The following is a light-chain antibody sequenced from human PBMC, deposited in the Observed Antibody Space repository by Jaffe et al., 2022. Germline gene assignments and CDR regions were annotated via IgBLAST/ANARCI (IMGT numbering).Light chain of an antibody. Sequence: QSVLTQPPSVSGAPGQRVTISCTGSSSNIGAGYDVHWYQQLPGTAPKLLIYDNRHRPSGVPDRFSGSKSGTSGSLAITGLQAEDEADYYCQSYDSSLSGSVVFGGGTKLTVL. J-gene: IGLJ2*01. V-gene: IGLV1-40*01. CDR2: DNR. CDR1: SSNIGAGYD. CDR3: QSYDSSLSGSVV.